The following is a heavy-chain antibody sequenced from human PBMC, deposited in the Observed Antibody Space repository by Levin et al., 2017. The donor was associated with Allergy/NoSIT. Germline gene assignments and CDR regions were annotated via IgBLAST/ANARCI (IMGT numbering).Heavy chain of an antibody. CDR2: IIPIFGTA. D-gene: IGHD4-17*01. V-gene: IGHV1-69*13. J-gene: IGHJ4*02. CDR1: GGTFSSYA. Sequence: ASVKVSCKASGGTFSSYAISWVRQAPGQGLEWMGGIIPIFGTANYAQKFQGRVTITADESTSTAYMELSSLRSEDTAVYYCARGGYGDYDLGIGDYWGQGTLVTVSS. CDR3: ARGGYGDYDLGIGDY.